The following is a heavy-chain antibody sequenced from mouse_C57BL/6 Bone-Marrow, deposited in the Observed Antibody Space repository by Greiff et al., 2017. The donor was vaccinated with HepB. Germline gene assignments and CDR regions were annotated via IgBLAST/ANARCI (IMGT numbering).Heavy chain of an antibody. CDR1: GFTFSSYA. Sequence: EVKLVESGGGLVKPGGSLKLSCAASGFTFSSYAMSWVRQTPEKRLEWVATISDGGSYTYYPDNVKGRFTISRDNAKNNLNLQMSHLKSEETAMYYCAREKLYYYAMDYWGQGTSVTVSS. CDR2: ISDGGSYT. V-gene: IGHV5-4*01. CDR3: AREKLYYYAMDY. J-gene: IGHJ4*01.